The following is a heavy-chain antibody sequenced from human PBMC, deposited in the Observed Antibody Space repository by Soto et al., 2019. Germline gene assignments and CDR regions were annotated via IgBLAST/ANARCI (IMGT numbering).Heavy chain of an antibody. D-gene: IGHD1-26*01. V-gene: IGHV3-30*18. J-gene: IGHJ4*02. CDR1: GFAFSSYG. CDR2: ISYDGSNK. CDR3: AKNQGDSGGYFADY. Sequence: QVQLVESGGGVVQPGRSLRLSCAASGFAFSSYGMHWVRQAPGKGLEWVAVISYDGSNKYYADSVKGRFTISRDNSKNTLYLQMNSLRAEDTAIYYCAKNQGDSGGYFADYWCQGTLVTVSS.